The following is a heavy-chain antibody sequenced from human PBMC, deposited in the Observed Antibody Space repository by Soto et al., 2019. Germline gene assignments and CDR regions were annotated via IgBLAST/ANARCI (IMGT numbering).Heavy chain of an antibody. CDR2: ISGSGGTT. CDR3: AKSPLRTTIGFDY. V-gene: IGHV3-23*01. Sequence: VQLLESGGGLVQPGGSLRLSCAASGFIFSNYAMTWVRQAPGKGLERVSTISGSGGTTYYTDSVKGRFTISRDNSKNTRDLQMDSLTAEDAAVYYCAKSPLRTTIGFDYWVQGTLVTVSS. D-gene: IGHD5-12*01. J-gene: IGHJ4*02. CDR1: GFIFSNYA.